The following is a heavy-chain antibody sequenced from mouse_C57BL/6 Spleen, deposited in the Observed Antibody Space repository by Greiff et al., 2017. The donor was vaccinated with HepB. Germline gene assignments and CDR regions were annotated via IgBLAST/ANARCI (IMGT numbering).Heavy chain of an antibody. CDR1: GYTFTSYW. CDR2: IYPGSGST. Sequence: VQLQQPGAELVKPGASVKMSCKASGYTFTSYWITWVKQRPGQGLEWIGDIYPGSGSTNYNEKFKSKATLTVDTSSSTAYMQLSSLTSEDSEVYYCARGLGSSYEYFDVWGTGTTVTVSS. J-gene: IGHJ1*03. V-gene: IGHV1-55*01. CDR3: ARGLGSSYEYFDV. D-gene: IGHD1-1*01.